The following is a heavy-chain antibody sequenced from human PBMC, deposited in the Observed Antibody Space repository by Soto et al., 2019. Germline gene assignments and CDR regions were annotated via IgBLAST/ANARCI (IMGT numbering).Heavy chain of an antibody. CDR2: VYWDDDK. J-gene: IGHJ5*02. V-gene: IGHV2-5*02. CDR3: AHKGGFGYPDS. D-gene: IGHD5-18*01. CDR1: GFSLTTSGVG. Sequence: QITLKESGPMLVKPTQALTLTCTGSGFSLTTSGVGVGWIRQPPGKALEWLALVYWDDDKRYSPSLTNRLTLSSATSKNQVVLTLTNVDTTDTGTSFCAHKGGFGYPDSWGQGIMVTVSS.